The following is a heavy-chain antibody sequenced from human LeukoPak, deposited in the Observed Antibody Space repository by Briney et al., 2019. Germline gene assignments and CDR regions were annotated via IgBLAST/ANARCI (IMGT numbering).Heavy chain of an antibody. V-gene: IGHV3-30*18. CDR1: GFTFNTYG. D-gene: IGHD1-20*01. J-gene: IGHJ4*02. CDR2: ISYDGSAK. CDR3: AKEKVPYNWNPFDY. Sequence: GGSLRLSCAASGFTFNTYGMHWVRQAPGKELEWLAVISYDGSAKYYAGSVKGRFTISRDNSQNTVSLQMNSLRAEDTAVYYCAKEKVPYNWNPFDYWGQGTLVTVSS.